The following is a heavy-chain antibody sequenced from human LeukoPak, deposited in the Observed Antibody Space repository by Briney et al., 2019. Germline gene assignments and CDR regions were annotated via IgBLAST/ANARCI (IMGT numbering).Heavy chain of an antibody. J-gene: IGHJ4*02. V-gene: IGHV4-4*07. CDR1: GGSISSYY. Sequence: PSETLSLTCTVSGGSISSYYWSWIRQPAGKGLEWIGRIYTSGSTNYNPSLKSRVTMSVDTSKNQFSLKLSSVTAADTAVYYCARDILTGYYNAEYYFDYWGQGTLVTVSS. D-gene: IGHD3-9*01. CDR3: ARDILTGYYNAEYYFDY. CDR2: IYTSGST.